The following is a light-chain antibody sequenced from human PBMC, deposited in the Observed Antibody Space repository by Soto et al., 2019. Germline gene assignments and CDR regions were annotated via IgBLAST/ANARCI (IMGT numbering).Light chain of an antibody. CDR2: GPS. V-gene: IGKV3-15*01. J-gene: IGKJ5*01. CDR3: QQYNNWLIT. Sequence: EIVMTQAPAILSVSPWERVALGCRATQRFCRNLAWDKQKPGQAPRRLIYGPSTSSNGIPATFSGSGSGTDFTLTISSLQSDAFEVSYCQQYNNWLITLGQGKRLEIK. CDR1: QRFCRN.